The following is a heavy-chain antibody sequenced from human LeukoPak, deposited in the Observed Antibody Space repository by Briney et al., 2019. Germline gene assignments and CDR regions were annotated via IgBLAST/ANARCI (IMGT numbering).Heavy chain of an antibody. CDR1: GFTFSSYA. D-gene: IGHD5-24*01. Sequence: SGRSLRLSCAASGFTFSSYAMHWVRQAPGKGLVWVAVISYDGSNKYYADSVKGRFTISRDNSKNTLYLQMNSLRAEDTAVYYCARELDGYNWGDYWGQGTLVTVSS. CDR3: ARELDGYNWGDY. J-gene: IGHJ4*02. CDR2: ISYDGSNK. V-gene: IGHV3-30-3*01.